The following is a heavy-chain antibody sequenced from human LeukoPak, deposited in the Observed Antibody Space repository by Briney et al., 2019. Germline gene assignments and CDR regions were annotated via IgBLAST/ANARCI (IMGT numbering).Heavy chain of an antibody. V-gene: IGHV4-61*02. Sequence: PSETLSLTCTVSGGSISSGDYYWRWIRQPAGKGLEWIGRIYTSGSTNYNPSLKSRVTMSVDTSKNQFSLKLSSVTAADTAVYYCASFYYDSSGEFDYWGQGTLVTVSS. CDR2: IYTSGST. CDR3: ASFYYDSSGEFDY. CDR1: GGSISSGDYY. J-gene: IGHJ4*02. D-gene: IGHD3-22*01.